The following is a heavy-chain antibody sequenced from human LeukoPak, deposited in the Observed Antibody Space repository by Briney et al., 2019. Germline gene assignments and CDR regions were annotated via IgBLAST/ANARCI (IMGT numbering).Heavy chain of an antibody. CDR3: ARLKVTTEYYYNMDV. CDR1: GFTFSSYS. Sequence: GGSLRLSCAASGFTFSSYSMNWVRQAPGKGLERVSYISSSGTTTYYADSVKGRFTISRDNAKNSLYLQMNSLRAEDTAVYFCARLKVTTEYYYNMDVWGQGTTVTVSS. CDR2: ISSSGTTT. V-gene: IGHV3-48*04. D-gene: IGHD1-14*01. J-gene: IGHJ6*02.